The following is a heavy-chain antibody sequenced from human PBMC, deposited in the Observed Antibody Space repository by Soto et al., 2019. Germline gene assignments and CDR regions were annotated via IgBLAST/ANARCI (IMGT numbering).Heavy chain of an antibody. CDR3: ASQGPLLRPLGYYYYGMDV. V-gene: IGHV1-69*13. D-gene: IGHD3-22*01. Sequence: RASVKVSCKASGGTFSSYAISWVRQAPGQGLEWMGGIIPIFGTANYAQKFQGRVTITADESTSTAYMELSSLRSEDTAVYYCASQGPLLRPLGYYYYGMDVWGQGTTVTVSS. CDR2: IIPIFGTA. J-gene: IGHJ6*02. CDR1: GGTFSSYA.